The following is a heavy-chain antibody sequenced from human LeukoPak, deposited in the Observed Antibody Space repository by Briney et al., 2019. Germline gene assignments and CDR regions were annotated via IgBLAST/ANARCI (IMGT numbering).Heavy chain of an antibody. CDR1: GGSISSSSYY. V-gene: IGHV4-39*07. D-gene: IGHD3-22*01. CDR3: ARVYAGYDSSGYFDY. CDR2: IYYSGST. J-gene: IGHJ4*02. Sequence: SETLSLTCTVSGGSISSSSYYWGWIRQPPGKGLEWIGSIYYSGSTYYNPSPKSRVTISVDTSKNQFSLKLSSVTAADTAVYYCARVYAGYDSSGYFDYWGQGTLVTVSS.